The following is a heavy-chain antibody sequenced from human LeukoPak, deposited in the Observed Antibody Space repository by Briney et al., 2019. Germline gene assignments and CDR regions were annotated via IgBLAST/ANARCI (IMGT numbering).Heavy chain of an antibody. V-gene: IGHV3-23*01. CDR1: GFTFSTYG. D-gene: IGHD3-3*01. CDR3: AKDRANDFWSGYYD. CDR2: FTGSGIST. Sequence: PGGSLRLSCAGSGFTFSTYGMSWVRQAPGKGLGWVSTFTGSGISTYYARSVKGRFSISRDNSKNTMFLHMSSLSAEDTAVYYGAKDRANDFWSGYYDWGQGTLVTVSS. J-gene: IGHJ4*02.